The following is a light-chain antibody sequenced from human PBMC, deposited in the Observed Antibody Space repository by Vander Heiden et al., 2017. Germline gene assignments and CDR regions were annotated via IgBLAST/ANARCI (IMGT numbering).Light chain of an antibody. CDR1: TGAVATGHY. CDR2: DTS. Sequence: QAVVTQEPSLTVSPGGTVTLTCGSSTGAVATGHYPNWFQQKPGQAPRTLIYDTSIKHSWTPARFSGSLLGGKAALTLSGAQPEDEAEYYCLLSYTTTYVVFGGGTKLTVL. CDR3: LLSYTTTYVV. J-gene: IGLJ2*01. V-gene: IGLV7-46*01.